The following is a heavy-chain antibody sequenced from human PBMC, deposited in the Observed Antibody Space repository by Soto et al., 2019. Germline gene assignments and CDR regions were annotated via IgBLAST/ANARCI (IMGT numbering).Heavy chain of an antibody. V-gene: IGHV6-1*01. CDR3: ARDLTIFGVVHYYYYYGMDV. CDR1: GDSVSSNSSA. J-gene: IGHJ6*02. D-gene: IGHD3-3*01. Sequence: PSQTLSLACVISGDSVSSNSSACNFIRQSPSRGLELLGRTYYRSKWYNDYAVSVKSRITINPDTSKNQFSLQLNSVTPEDTAVYYCARDLTIFGVVHYYYYYGMDVWGQGTTVTVSS. CDR2: TYYRSKWYN.